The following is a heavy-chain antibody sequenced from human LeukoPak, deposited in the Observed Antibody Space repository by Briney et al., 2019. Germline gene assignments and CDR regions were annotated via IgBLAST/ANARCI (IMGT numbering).Heavy chain of an antibody. CDR1: GYTFTSYY. V-gene: IGHV1-46*01. J-gene: IGHJ4*02. Sequence: GASVKVSCKASGYTFTSYYMHWVRQAPGQELEWMGIINPSGGSTSYAQKFQGRVTMTRDTSTSTVYMELSSLRSEDTAVYYCTRVAGYSSSWYYFDYWGQGTLVTVSS. CDR3: TRVAGYSSSWYYFDY. D-gene: IGHD6-13*01. CDR2: INPSGGST.